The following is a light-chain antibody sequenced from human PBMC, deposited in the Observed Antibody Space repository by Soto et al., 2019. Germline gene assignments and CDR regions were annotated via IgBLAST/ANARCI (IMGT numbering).Light chain of an antibody. CDR1: SSNIGAGYD. V-gene: IGLV1-40*01. CDR2: GNS. J-gene: IGLJ2*01. CDR3: GTWDSSLSAGV. Sequence: QSVLTQPPSVSGAPGQRVTISCTGSSSNIGAGYDVHWYQQLPGTAPKLLIYGNSNRPSGVPDRFSGSKSGTSASLAITGLQAEDEADYYCGTWDSSLSAGVFGGGTKLTVL.